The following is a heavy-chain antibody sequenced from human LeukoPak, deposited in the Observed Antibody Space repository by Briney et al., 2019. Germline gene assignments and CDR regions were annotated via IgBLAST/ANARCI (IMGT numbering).Heavy chain of an antibody. CDR3: ARVVFHHSSSWYDYYYYYYMDV. V-gene: IGHV3-21*01. CDR2: ISSSSAYI. CDR1: GFTFSSYN. Sequence: PGGSLRLSCAASGFTFSSYNMNWVRLAPGKGLEWVSSISSSSAYIYYADSVRGRFTISRDNAKNSLYLQMNSLRAEDTAVYYCARVVFHHSSSWYDYYYYYYMDVWGKGTTVTVSS. D-gene: IGHD6-13*01. J-gene: IGHJ6*03.